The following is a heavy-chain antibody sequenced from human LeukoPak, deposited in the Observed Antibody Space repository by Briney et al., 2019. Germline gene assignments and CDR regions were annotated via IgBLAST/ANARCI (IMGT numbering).Heavy chain of an antibody. V-gene: IGHV3-48*03. D-gene: IGHD5-24*01. J-gene: IGHJ3*02. CDR3: ARVSGGWLHIGI. Sequence: PGGSLRLSCAASGFTFSSYEMNWVRQAPGKGLDWVSYISSSGSPIYYADSVKGRFTISRGNAKNSLYLQMNSLRVEDTAVYYCARVSGGWLHIGIWGQGTMVTVSS. CDR1: GFTFSSYE. CDR2: ISSSGSPI.